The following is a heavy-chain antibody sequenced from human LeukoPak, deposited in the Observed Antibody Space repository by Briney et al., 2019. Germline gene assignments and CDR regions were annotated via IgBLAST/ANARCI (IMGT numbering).Heavy chain of an antibody. D-gene: IGHD6-19*01. J-gene: IGHJ4*02. V-gene: IGHV3-48*03. Sequence: PGGSLILSCAASGFTFSSYEMNWVRQAPGKGLEWVSYISSSGSTIYYADSVKGRFTISRDNAKKSLYLQMNSLIAEDTAVYYCASIVYSSGDYWGQGTLVTVSS. CDR1: GFTFSSYE. CDR2: ISSSGSTI. CDR3: ASIVYSSGDY.